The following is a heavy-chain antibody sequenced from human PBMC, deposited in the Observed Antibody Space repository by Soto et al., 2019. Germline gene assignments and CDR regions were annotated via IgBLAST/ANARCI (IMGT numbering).Heavy chain of an antibody. CDR3: AARYCSGGSCYDHSSNWFDP. CDR1: GGSFSGYY. CDR2: INHSGST. J-gene: IGHJ5*02. Sequence: SETLSLTCAVYGGSFSGYYWSWIRQPPGRGLEWIGEINHSGSTNYNPSLKSRVTISVDTSKNQFSLKLSSVTAADTAVYYCAARYCSGGSCYDHSSNWFDPWGQGTLVTVSS. D-gene: IGHD2-15*01. V-gene: IGHV4-34*01.